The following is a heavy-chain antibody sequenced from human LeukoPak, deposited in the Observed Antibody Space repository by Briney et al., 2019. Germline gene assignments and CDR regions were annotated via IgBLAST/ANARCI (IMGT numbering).Heavy chain of an antibody. J-gene: IGHJ6*02. CDR2: IYYSGST. Sequence: PSGTLSLTCTVSGGSISSYYWSWIRQPPGKGLEWIGYIYYSGSTNYNPSPKSRVTISVDTSKNQFSLKLSSVTAADTAVYYCARGLVVTGMDVWGQGTTVTVSS. D-gene: IGHD2-15*01. V-gene: IGHV4-59*08. CDR3: ARGLVVTGMDV. CDR1: GGSISSYY.